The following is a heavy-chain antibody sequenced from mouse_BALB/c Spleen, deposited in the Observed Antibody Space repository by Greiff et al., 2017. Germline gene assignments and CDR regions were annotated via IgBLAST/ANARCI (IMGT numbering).Heavy chain of an antibody. V-gene: IGHV10-1*01. CDR3: VRHGWDDAMDY. D-gene: IGHD4-1*01. Sequence: EVQLVESGGGLVQPKGSLKLSCAASGFTFTTYAMNWVRQAPGKGLEWVARIRSKSNNYATYYADSVKDRFTISRDDSESMLYLQMNNLKTEDTAMYYCVRHGWDDAMDYWGQGTSVTVSA. J-gene: IGHJ4*01. CDR1: GFTFTTYA. CDR2: IRSKSNNYAT.